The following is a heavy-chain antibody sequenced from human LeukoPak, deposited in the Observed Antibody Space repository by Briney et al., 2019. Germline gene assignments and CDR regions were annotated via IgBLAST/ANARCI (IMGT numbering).Heavy chain of an antibody. Sequence: GGSLRRSCAASGFTVSSNYMSWVRQAPGKGLEWVSVIYSGGSTYYADAVKGRFTISRDNSKNTLYLQMNSLRAEDTAVYYCASGGIAVADSFWGQGTLVTVSS. CDR1: GFTVSSNY. CDR3: ASGGIAVADSF. V-gene: IGHV3-53*01. CDR2: IYSGGST. D-gene: IGHD6-19*01. J-gene: IGHJ4*02.